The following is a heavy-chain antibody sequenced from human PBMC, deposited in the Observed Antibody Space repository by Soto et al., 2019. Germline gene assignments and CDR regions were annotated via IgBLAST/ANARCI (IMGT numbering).Heavy chain of an antibody. J-gene: IGHJ4*02. D-gene: IGHD5-12*01. V-gene: IGHV4-34*01. CDR2: INHSGST. CDR3: ARGRGYSGYDQGYYFDY. Sequence: SETLSLTCAVYGGSFSGYYWSWIRQPPGKGLEWIGEINHSGSTNYNPSLKSRVTISVDTSKNQFSLKLSSVTAADTAVYYCARGRGYSGYDQGYYFDYWGQGTMVTVSS. CDR1: GGSFSGYY.